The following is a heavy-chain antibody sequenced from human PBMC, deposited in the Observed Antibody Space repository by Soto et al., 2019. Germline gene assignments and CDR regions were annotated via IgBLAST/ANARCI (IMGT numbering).Heavy chain of an antibody. CDR2: IKSETDGGTT. Sequence: GGSLRLSCAASGFSFSNAWMSWVRQTPGKGLEWVGRIKSETDGGTTDYTAPVKGRFTISRDDSKTTLYLQMNSLITEDTAVYYCTSHTAEARFDSWGQGTLVTVSS. CDR1: GFSFSNAW. J-gene: IGHJ4*02. V-gene: IGHV3-15*01. CDR3: TSHTAEARFDS.